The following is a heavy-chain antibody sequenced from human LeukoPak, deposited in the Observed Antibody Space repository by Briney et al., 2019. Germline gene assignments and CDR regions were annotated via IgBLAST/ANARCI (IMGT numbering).Heavy chain of an antibody. J-gene: IGHJ4*02. CDR3: ARVGTTFDY. CDR2: IYYGGST. Sequence: PSQTLSLSCTVPGGSLSRGEYYWSCIRQPPRKGLEWIGYIYYGGSTSYHTSLKSRVTISEDTYKNQFSLKFSSVTAADTAVYYCARVGTTFDYWGQGTLVTVSS. V-gene: IGHV4-30-4*01. CDR1: GGSLSRGEYY. D-gene: IGHD4-11*01.